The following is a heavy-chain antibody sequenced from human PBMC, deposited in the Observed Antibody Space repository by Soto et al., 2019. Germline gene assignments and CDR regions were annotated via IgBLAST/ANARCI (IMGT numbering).Heavy chain of an antibody. J-gene: IGHJ4*02. D-gene: IGHD3-22*01. CDR2: IKYSGTT. CDR1: GGSISSSSYY. V-gene: IGHV4-39*01. CDR3: ATRTYYYDSSGYYYDY. Sequence: SETLSLTCTVSGGSISSSSYYWGWIRQPPGKGLEWIASIKYSGTTFYNPSLKSRVTLSVDTSKNQFSLKLSSVTAADTAVYYCATRTYYYDSSGYYYDYWGQGTLVTV.